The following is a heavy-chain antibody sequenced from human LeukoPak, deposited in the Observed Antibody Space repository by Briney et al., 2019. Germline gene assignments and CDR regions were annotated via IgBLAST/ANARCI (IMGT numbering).Heavy chain of an antibody. D-gene: IGHD3-10*01. CDR2: IKQDGSEK. J-gene: IGHJ4*02. CDR1: GFTFSSYW. CDR3: ARDHYGSGSGGSDY. Sequence: GGSLRLSCAASGFTFSSYWMSWVRQAPGKGLEWVANIKQDGSEKYYVDSVKGRFTISRDNAKNSLYLQMNSLRAEDTAVYYCARDHYGSGSGGSDYWGQGTLVTVSS. V-gene: IGHV3-7*01.